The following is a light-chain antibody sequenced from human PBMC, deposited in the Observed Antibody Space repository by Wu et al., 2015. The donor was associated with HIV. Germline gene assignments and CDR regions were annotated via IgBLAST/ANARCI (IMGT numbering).Light chain of an antibody. V-gene: IGKV3-20*01. CDR1: QSVRSSY. CDR2: GAS. Sequence: EIVLTQSPGTLSLSPGERATLSCRASQSVRSSYLAWYQQKPGQAPRLLIFGASSRATGIPDRFSGRGSGTDFTLTISRLEPEDFAVYYCQLYGTSPPWTFGQGTKVKSN. CDR3: QLYGTSPPWT. J-gene: IGKJ1*01.